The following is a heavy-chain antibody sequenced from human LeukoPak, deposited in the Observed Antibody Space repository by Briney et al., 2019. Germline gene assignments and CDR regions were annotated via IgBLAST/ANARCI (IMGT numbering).Heavy chain of an antibody. CDR1: GGSISSGSYY. J-gene: IGHJ4*02. D-gene: IGHD6-19*01. Sequence: SQTLSLTCTVSGGSISSGSYYWSWIRQPAGKGLEWIGYIYYSGSTNYNPSLKSRVTISVDTSKNQFSLKLSSVTAADTAVYYCARDSRFRGWPGVDYWGQGTLVTVSS. CDR2: IYYSGST. CDR3: ARDSRFRGWPGVDY. V-gene: IGHV4-61*10.